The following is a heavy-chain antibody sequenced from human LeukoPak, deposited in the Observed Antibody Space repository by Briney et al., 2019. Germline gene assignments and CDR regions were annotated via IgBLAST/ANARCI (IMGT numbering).Heavy chain of an antibody. CDR3: ARLGTYWSNYYFEY. J-gene: IGHJ4*02. D-gene: IGHD3-10*01. CDR1: GYSFTTYW. V-gene: IGHV5-51*01. Sequence: GESLKISCQGSGYSFTTYWIGWVRQMPGKGLECMGIIYPGDSDTRYSPSFQGQVTISADKSINTAYLQWSSLKASDTAMYYCARLGTYWSNYYFEYWGQGTLVTVTS. CDR2: IYPGDSDT.